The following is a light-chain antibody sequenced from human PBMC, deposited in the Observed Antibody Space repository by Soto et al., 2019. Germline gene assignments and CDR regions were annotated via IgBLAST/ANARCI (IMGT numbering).Light chain of an antibody. Sequence: AIRMTQSPSSLSASPGDRVTITCRASQGIISYLAWYQQKPGKAPKLLIYAASTLQSGVPSRFSGSGSGTDFTLTISCLQSEDFATYYCQQYYSYPFTFGGGTKVEIK. V-gene: IGKV1-8*01. J-gene: IGKJ4*01. CDR2: AAS. CDR1: QGIISY. CDR3: QQYYSYPFT.